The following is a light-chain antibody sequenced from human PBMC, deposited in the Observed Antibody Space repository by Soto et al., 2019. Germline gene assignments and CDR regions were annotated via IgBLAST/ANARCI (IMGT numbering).Light chain of an antibody. V-gene: IGLV2-23*01. Sequence: QSALTQPASVSGFPRQSITISCTGTSSDIGSYNLVSWYQQHPGKAPKLLIYEGIKRPSGISNRFSASKSGNTASLTISGLQAEDEGDYYCCSYAGRSTVVFGGGTKLTVL. CDR3: CSYAGRSTVV. CDR1: SSDIGSYNL. CDR2: EGI. J-gene: IGLJ2*01.